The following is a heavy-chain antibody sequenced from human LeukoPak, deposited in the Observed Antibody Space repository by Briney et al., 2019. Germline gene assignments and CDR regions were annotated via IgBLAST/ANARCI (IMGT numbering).Heavy chain of an antibody. CDR2: IRSKAYGGTT. D-gene: IGHD3-10*01. CDR1: GFTFGDYA. CDR3: TRNEVRGVIITLFDY. V-gene: IGHV3-49*03. Sequence: HAGRSLRLSCTASGFTFGDYAMSWFRQAPGKGLEWVGFIRSKAYGGTTEYAASVKGRFTISRDDSKSIAYLQMNSLETEDTAVYYCTRNEVRGVIITLFDYWGQGTLVTVSS. J-gene: IGHJ4*02.